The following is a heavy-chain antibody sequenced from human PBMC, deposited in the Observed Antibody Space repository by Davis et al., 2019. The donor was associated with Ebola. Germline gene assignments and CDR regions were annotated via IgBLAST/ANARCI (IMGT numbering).Heavy chain of an antibody. D-gene: IGHD6-6*01. CDR1: GGSISSGGYY. Sequence: MPSETLSLTCTVSGGSISSGGYYWSWIRQHPGKGLEWLGYIYYSGSTYYNPSLKSRVTISVDTSKNQFSLKLSSVTAADTAVYYCARSGSSSPGEFDYWGQGTLVTVSS. CDR2: IYYSGST. J-gene: IGHJ4*02. CDR3: ARSGSSSPGEFDY. V-gene: IGHV4-31*03.